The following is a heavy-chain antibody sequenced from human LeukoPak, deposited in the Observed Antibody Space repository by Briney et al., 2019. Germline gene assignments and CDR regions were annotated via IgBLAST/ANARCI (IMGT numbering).Heavy chain of an antibody. Sequence: GGSLRLSCAASGFTFSSYWMSWVPQTPGKGLEWVANIKVDGSEKYYVDSVKGRFTISRDNAKNSLYLQMNSLRAEDTAVYYCARGGYPAKGKFDYWGQGTLVTVSS. CDR2: IKVDGSEK. D-gene: IGHD5-12*01. J-gene: IGHJ4*02. CDR1: GFTFSSYW. V-gene: IGHV3-7*01. CDR3: ARGGYPAKGKFDY.